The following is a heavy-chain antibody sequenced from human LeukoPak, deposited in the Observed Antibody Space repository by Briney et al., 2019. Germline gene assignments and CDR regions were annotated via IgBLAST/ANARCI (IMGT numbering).Heavy chain of an antibody. Sequence: SETLSLTCSVAGYSINSAYYWARIRQSPGRGLEWIASLHPGLDTYYNPSLHSRVTIPMDVSQNFFSLGLTSVTASDTAVYFCAAMTAVIRGRRFDSWGQGALV. CDR1: GYSINSAYY. D-gene: IGHD4-17*01. CDR2: LHPGLDT. CDR3: AAMTAVIRGRRFDS. V-gene: IGHV4-38-2*02. J-gene: IGHJ4*02.